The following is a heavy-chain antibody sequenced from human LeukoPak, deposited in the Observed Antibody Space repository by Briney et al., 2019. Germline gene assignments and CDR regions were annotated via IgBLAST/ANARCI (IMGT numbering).Heavy chain of an antibody. CDR3: AKVPYYYGSGTDY. CDR2: ISGSGGST. Sequence: PGGSLRLSCAASGFTFSSYAMSWVRQAPGKGLEWVSAISGSGGSTYYADSVKGRFTISRDNSKNTLYLQMNNLRAQDTAVYYCAKVPYYYGSGTDYWGQGTLVTVSS. V-gene: IGHV3-23*01. CDR1: GFTFSSYA. J-gene: IGHJ4*02. D-gene: IGHD3-10*01.